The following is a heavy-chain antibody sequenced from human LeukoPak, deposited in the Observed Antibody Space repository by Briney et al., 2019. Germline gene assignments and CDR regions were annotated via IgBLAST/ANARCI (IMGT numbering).Heavy chain of an antibody. CDR1: GGSISSGGYY. CDR2: IYHSGST. V-gene: IGHV4-30-2*01. D-gene: IGHD1-7*01. J-gene: IGHJ4*02. CDR3: ARRGGTTSAFDY. Sequence: SETLSLTCTVSGGSISSGGYYWSWIRQPPGKGLEWIGYIYHSGSTCYNPSLKSRVTISVDRSKNQFSLKLSSVTAADTAVYYCARRGGTTSAFDYWAREPWSPSPQ.